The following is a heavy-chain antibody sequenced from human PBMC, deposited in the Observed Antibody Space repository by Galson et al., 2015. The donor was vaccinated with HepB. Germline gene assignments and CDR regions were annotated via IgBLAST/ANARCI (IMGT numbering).Heavy chain of an antibody. CDR1: GFTFSSYA. J-gene: IGHJ1*01. CDR2: ISSIGGST. Sequence: SLRLSCAASGFTFSSYAMHWVRQAPGKGLEYVSAISSIGGSTYYANSVKGRFTISRDNSKNTLYLQMGSLRAEDMAVYYCARGGGYYDSSNYYYEYFQHWGQGTLVTVSS. V-gene: IGHV3-64*01. CDR3: ARGGGYYDSSNYYYEYFQH. D-gene: IGHD3-22*01.